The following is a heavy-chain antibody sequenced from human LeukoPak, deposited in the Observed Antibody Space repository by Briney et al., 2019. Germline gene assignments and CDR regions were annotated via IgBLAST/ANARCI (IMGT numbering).Heavy chain of an antibody. D-gene: IGHD3-3*01. Sequence: PSETLSLTCAVYGGSFSGYYWNWIRQPPGKGLEWIGEINHSGSTNYNPSLKSRVTISVDTSKNQFSLKLSSVTAADTAVYYCARGRLGVVSDWGQGTLVTVSS. CDR1: GGSFSGYY. V-gene: IGHV4-34*01. J-gene: IGHJ4*02. CDR2: INHSGST. CDR3: ARGRLGVVSD.